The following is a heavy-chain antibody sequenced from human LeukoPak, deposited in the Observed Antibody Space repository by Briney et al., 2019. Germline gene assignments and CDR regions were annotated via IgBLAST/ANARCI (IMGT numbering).Heavy chain of an antibody. CDR3: ARDMEYQLPQQGSYYYYMDV. V-gene: IGHV1-2*02. D-gene: IGHD2-2*01. J-gene: IGHJ6*03. CDR2: INPNSGGT. Sequence: GASVKVSCKASGYTFTGYYMHWVRQAPGQGLEWMGWINPNSGGTNYAQKFQGRVTVTRDTSISTAYMGLSRLRSDDTAVYYCARDMEYQLPQQGSYYYYMDVWGKGTTVTVSS. CDR1: GYTFTGYY.